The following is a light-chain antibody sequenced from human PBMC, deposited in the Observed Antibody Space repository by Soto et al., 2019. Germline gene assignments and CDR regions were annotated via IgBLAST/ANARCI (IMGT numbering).Light chain of an antibody. J-gene: IGKJ1*01. V-gene: IGKV3-20*01. CDR1: QSVDKD. CDR2: GAS. Sequence: ENLLTHSPATLSVSPGEGATLSCRPSQSVDKDLAWYRQKPGQAPRLLIYGASNRATGIPDRFSGSGSGTDFTLTISRLEPEDFAVYYCQQYGSSGTFGQGTKVDIK. CDR3: QQYGSSGT.